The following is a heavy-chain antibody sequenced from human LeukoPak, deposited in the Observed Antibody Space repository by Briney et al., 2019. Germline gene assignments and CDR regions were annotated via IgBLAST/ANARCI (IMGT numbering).Heavy chain of an antibody. J-gene: IGHJ4*02. Sequence: GGPLRLSCSASGFHLSSHGMLWVRPPPARGLEWVEVIWYVGRNKYYADSVKGGFTISRDNSKNALFLQMSSLRAEGTAVYYFAREDSPPYDGGNSGCDYWGQGTLVTVSS. CDR1: GFHLSSHG. CDR3: AREDSPPYDGGNSGCDY. CDR2: IWYVGRNK. D-gene: IGHD4-23*01. V-gene: IGHV3-33*01.